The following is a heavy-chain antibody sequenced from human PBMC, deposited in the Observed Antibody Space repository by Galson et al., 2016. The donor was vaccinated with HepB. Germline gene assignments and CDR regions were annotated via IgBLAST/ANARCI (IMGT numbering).Heavy chain of an antibody. CDR1: GFTFSGYW. Sequence: SLRLSCAASGFTFSGYWMSWVRQAPGKGLEWVANIKQDGGEKYYVDSVKGRFTISIDNTKNSLHLQMSSLRAEDTALYNCARLSTHYDFWSGNYGGWFDPWGQGTLVTVSS. V-gene: IGHV3-7*01. J-gene: IGHJ5*02. CDR2: IKQDGGEK. D-gene: IGHD3-3*01. CDR3: ARLSTHYDFWSGNYGGWFDP.